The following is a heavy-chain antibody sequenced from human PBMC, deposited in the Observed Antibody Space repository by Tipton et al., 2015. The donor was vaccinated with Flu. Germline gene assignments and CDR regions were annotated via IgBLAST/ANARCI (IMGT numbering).Heavy chain of an antibody. CDR2: IYASGST. CDR3: ASGMGVTEPGRFDS. CDR1: GDSISSGGFY. V-gene: IGHV4-61*02. Sequence: LRLSCTVTGDSISSGGFYWSWIRQPAGKGLEWIGRIYASGSTNYNASLRSRVTISLDTSKNQFSLKLTSVTAADTAVYYCASGMGVTEPGRFDSWGQGTLVTVSP. J-gene: IGHJ5*01. D-gene: IGHD1-26*01.